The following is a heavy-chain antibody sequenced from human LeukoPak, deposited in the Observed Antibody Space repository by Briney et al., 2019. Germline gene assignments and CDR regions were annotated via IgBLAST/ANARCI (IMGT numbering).Heavy chain of an antibody. Sequence: GGSLRLSCAASGFTFSSYGMHWVRQAPGKGLEWVAVISYDGSNKYYADSVRGRFTISRDNSKNTLYLQMNSLRAEDTAVYYCARDNSYDSSGFYYDHWGQGTLVTVSS. CDR2: ISYDGSNK. J-gene: IGHJ4*02. V-gene: IGHV3-30*03. D-gene: IGHD3-22*01. CDR3: ARDNSYDSSGFYYDH. CDR1: GFTFSSYG.